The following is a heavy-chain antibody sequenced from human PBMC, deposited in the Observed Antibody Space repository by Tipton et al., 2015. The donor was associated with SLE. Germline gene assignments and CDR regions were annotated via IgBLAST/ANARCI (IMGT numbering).Heavy chain of an antibody. J-gene: IGHJ3*02. D-gene: IGHD3-3*01. CDR3: ARAPEYYVFWSGAFDI. CDR2: ISSDGSDK. Sequence: SLRLSCAASGFTLRNYALHWVRQAPGTGLEWVAVISSDGSDKYYADSVKGRFTTSRDNSKNTLFLQMNSLRVEDTAVYYCARAPEYYVFWSGAFDIWGQGTMVPVST. V-gene: IGHV3-30*04. CDR1: GFTLRNYA.